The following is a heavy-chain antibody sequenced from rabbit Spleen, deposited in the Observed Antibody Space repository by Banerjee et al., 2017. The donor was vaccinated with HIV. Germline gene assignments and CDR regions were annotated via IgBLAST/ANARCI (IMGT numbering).Heavy chain of an antibody. V-gene: IGHV1S45*01. Sequence: EQLEESGGGLVTPEGSLTPTCNASGVSFSDKHAMCWVRQAPGKGLEWIACINIVTGKSVYASWAKGRFTMSRTSSTTVTLQMTSLTAADTATYFCARDLVAVIGWNFNLWGPGTLVTVS. CDR3: ARDLVAVIGWNFNL. D-gene: IGHD1-1*01. CDR2: INIVTGKS. CDR1: GVSFSDKHA. J-gene: IGHJ4*01.